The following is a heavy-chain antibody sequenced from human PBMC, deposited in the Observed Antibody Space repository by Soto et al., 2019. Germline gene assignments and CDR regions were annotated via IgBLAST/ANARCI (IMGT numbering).Heavy chain of an antibody. V-gene: IGHV1-69*02. Sequence: QVQLVQSGAEVKKPGSTVKVSCTTSGDTFSFYTINWVRQAPGQGLEWMGRFIPMVRMSDYAQKFRGRVTISADKSTNTAHKVLSSLRSDDTAMYFFATNYGSGSSHFYHWGQGTLVTVSS. CDR2: FIPMVRMS. CDR1: GDTFSFYT. D-gene: IGHD3-10*01. CDR3: ATNYGSGSSHFYH. J-gene: IGHJ4*02.